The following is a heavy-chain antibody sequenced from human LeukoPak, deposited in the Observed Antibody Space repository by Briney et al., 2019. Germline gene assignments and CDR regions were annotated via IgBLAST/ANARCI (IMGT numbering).Heavy chain of an antibody. CDR1: GFSFDEYA. V-gene: IGHV3-9*01. J-gene: IGHJ3*01. CDR3: TKDRGGSSQLGDAFDV. D-gene: IGHD1-26*01. Sequence: GGSLRLSCAASGFSFDEYAMHWVRQVPGKGLEWVSGISYSSETIGYVDSVKGRFTISRDNAKKSLYLQMNSLRAEDTALYYCTKDRGGSSQLGDAFDVWGQGTMVSVSS. CDR2: ISYSSETI.